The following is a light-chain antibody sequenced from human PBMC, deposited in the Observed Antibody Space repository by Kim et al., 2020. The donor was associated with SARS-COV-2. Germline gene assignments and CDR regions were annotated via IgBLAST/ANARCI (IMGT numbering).Light chain of an antibody. Sequence: SASVGDRVTITCRASQGITNSLAWFQQKPGKAPKSLIYSASNLQTGVPSKFSGSGSGTLFTLTNSSLQPDDFATYYCQQYNSFWNFGQGTKVDIK. CDR1: QGITNS. CDR2: SAS. CDR3: QQYNSFWN. V-gene: IGKV1-16*02. J-gene: IGKJ1*01.